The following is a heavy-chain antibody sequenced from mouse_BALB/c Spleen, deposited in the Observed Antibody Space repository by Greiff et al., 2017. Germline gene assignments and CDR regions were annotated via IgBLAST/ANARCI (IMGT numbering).Heavy chain of an antibody. J-gene: IGHJ4*01. Sequence: EVKLEESGGGLVKPGGSLKLSCAASGFTFSDYYMYWVRQTPEKRLEWVATISDGGSYTYYPDSVKGRFTISSDNAKNNLYLQMSSLKSEDTAMYYCARALQDYAMDYWGQGTSVTVSS. CDR1: GFTFSDYY. V-gene: IGHV5-4*02. CDR3: ARALQDYAMDY. CDR2: ISDGGSYT.